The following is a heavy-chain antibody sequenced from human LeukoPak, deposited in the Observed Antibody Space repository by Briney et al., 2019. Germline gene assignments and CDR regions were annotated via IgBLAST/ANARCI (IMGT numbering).Heavy chain of an antibody. V-gene: IGHV3-23*01. CDR1: GFTFDYYA. CDR3: AKPRIPAATPFDFHLDY. J-gene: IGHJ4*02. Sequence: PGGSLRLSCAASGFTFDYYAMSWVRQAPGKGLEWLSSISGGGKSTYYADAVKGRFTISRDNSKNTLYLQMNSLRAEDTAVYYCAKPRIPAATPFDFHLDYWGQGTLVTVSS. CDR2: ISGGGKST. D-gene: IGHD2-2*01.